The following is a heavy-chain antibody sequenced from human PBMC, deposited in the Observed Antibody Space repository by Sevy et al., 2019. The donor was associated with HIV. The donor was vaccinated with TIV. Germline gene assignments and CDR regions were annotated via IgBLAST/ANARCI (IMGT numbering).Heavy chain of an antibody. Sequence: GGSLRLSCAASGFTFSDYYMTWIRQAPGKGLEWVAYITSSGDTIYYADSVKGRFTISRDNAKNSLYLQMNNLRAEDTAVHYCAREYDYSHYAFDYWGQGTLVTVSS. D-gene: IGHD4-4*01. V-gene: IGHV3-11*01. J-gene: IGHJ4*02. CDR1: GFTFSDYY. CDR2: ITSSGDTI. CDR3: AREYDYSHYAFDY.